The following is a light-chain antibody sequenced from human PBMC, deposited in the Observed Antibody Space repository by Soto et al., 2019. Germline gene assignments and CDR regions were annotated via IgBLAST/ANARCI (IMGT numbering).Light chain of an antibody. CDR3: AAWDDSLNGVV. CDR2: NNN. V-gene: IGLV1-44*01. J-gene: IGLJ3*02. CDR1: SSNIGANT. Sequence: QSVLTQPPSASGTPGQRVTISCSGSSSNIGANTVNWYQQLPGTAPKLLMYNNNQRPSRVPDRFSGSKSGTSASLAISGLQSEDEADYYCAAWDDSLNGVVFGGGTELTVL.